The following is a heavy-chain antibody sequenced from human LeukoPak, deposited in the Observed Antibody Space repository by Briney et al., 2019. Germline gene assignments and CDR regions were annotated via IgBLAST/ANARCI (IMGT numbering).Heavy chain of an antibody. Sequence: ASVKVSCKASGYTFTGYYMHWVRQAPGQGLEWMGWINPNSGGTNYAQKFQGWVTMTRDTSISTAYMELSRLRSDDTAVYYCARDRAAGGWYKVEYYFDYWGQGTLVTVSS. CDR3: ARDRAAGGWYKVEYYFDY. J-gene: IGHJ4*02. D-gene: IGHD6-19*01. V-gene: IGHV1-2*04. CDR2: INPNSGGT. CDR1: GYTFTGYY.